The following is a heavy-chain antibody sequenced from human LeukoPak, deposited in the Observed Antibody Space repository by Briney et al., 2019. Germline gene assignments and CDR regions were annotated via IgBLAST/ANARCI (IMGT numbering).Heavy chain of an antibody. D-gene: IGHD3-16*01. Sequence: GESLKISCKGSGYSFTSYWIGWVRQMPGKGLEWMGIIYPGDSDTRYSPSFQGQVTISADKSISTAYLQWSGLKASDTAMYYCARLSYASEGQYYFDYWGQGTLVTVSS. CDR2: IYPGDSDT. CDR3: ARLSYASEGQYYFDY. J-gene: IGHJ4*02. CDR1: GYSFTSYW. V-gene: IGHV5-51*01.